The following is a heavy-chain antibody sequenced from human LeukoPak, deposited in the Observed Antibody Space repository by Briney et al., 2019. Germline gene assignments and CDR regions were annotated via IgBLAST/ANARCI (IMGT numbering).Heavy chain of an antibody. Sequence: PSETLSLTCTVSGGSVSSGSYYWSWIRQPPGKGLEWIRYIYYSGSTNYNPSLKSRVTISVDTSKNQFSLKLSSVTAADTAVYYCARAAMVRGVILGYYGMDVWGKGTTVTVSS. CDR2: IYYSGST. CDR1: GGSVSSGSYY. V-gene: IGHV4-61*01. CDR3: ARAAMVRGVILGYYGMDV. D-gene: IGHD3-10*01. J-gene: IGHJ6*04.